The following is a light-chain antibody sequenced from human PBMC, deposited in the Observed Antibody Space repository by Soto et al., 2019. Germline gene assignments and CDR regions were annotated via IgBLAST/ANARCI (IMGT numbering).Light chain of an antibody. V-gene: IGKV3-15*01. CDR2: GAS. CDR1: QSVSSN. Sequence: EIVLTQSPGTLSLIPGEGATLSCRASQSVSSNLAWYQQKPGQAPRLLIYGASTRATGIPARFSGSGSGTEFTLTISSLQSEDFAVYYCQQYNNWPPQYTFGQGTKLEIK. CDR3: QQYNNWPPQYT. J-gene: IGKJ2*01.